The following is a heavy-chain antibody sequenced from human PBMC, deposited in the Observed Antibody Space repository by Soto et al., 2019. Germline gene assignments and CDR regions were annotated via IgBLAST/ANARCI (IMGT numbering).Heavy chain of an antibody. J-gene: IGHJ6*02. CDR1: GGSISSYY. Sequence: SETLSLTCTVSGGSISSYYWSWIRQPPGKGLEWIGYIYYSGSTNYNPSLKSRVTISVDTSKNQFSLKLSSVTAADTAVYYCARSAMVRGVIYYYYYGMDVWGQGTTVTVSS. CDR3: ARSAMVRGVIYYYYYGMDV. D-gene: IGHD3-10*01. CDR2: IYYSGST. V-gene: IGHV4-59*01.